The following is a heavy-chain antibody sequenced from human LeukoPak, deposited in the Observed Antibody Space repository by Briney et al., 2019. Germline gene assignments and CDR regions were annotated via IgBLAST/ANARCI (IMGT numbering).Heavy chain of an antibody. CDR1: GGSISSGGYY. CDR3: ARAVPGSSWYFDY. V-gene: IGHV4-31*03. D-gene: IGHD6-13*01. J-gene: IGHJ4*02. Sequence: SETLSLTCTVSGGSISSGGYYWSWIRQHPGKGLEWIGYIYYSGSTYYNLSLKSRVTISVDTSKNQFSLKLSSVTAADTAVYYCARAVPGSSWYFDYWGQGTLVTVSS. CDR2: IYYSGST.